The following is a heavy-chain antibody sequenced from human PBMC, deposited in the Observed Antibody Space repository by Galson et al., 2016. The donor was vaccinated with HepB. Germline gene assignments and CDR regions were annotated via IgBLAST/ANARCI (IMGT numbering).Heavy chain of an antibody. CDR1: GFTVSSNY. CDR2: INQDGSEK. V-gene: IGHV3-7*01. D-gene: IGHD3-22*01. CDR3: ARETGDYYDSRGYYSNNWFDP. Sequence: SLRLSCAASGFTVSSNYMTWVRQAPGKGLEWVANINQDGSEKNYVDSVKGRFTISRDNAKNSLYLQMNSLRAEDTAVYYCARETGDYYDSRGYYSNNWFDPWGQGTLVTVSS. J-gene: IGHJ5*02.